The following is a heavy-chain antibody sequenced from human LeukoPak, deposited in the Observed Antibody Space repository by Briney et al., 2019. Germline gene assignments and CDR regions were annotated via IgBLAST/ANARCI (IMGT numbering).Heavy chain of an antibody. D-gene: IGHD6-6*01. Sequence: GGSLRLSCAASGFTFDDYAMHCVRQAPGKRLEWVSGISWNSGSIGYADSVKGRFTISRDNAKNSLYLQMNSLRAEDMALYYCAKGIAARLHYYYMDVWGKGTTVTVSS. CDR2: ISWNSGSI. V-gene: IGHV3-9*03. CDR1: GFTFDDYA. CDR3: AKGIAARLHYYYMDV. J-gene: IGHJ6*03.